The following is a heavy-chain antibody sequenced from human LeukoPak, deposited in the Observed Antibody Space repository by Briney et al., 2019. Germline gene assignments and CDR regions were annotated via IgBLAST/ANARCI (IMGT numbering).Heavy chain of an antibody. D-gene: IGHD3-10*01. CDR2: ISSSSSTI. Sequence: GGSLRLSCAAYGFTFSSYSMNWVRQAPGKGLEWVSYISSSSSTIYYADSVKGRFTISRDNAKNSLYLQMNSLRAEDTAVYYCARDLTHYYGSGSYTRPQAFDYWGQGTLVTVSS. V-gene: IGHV3-48*01. CDR1: GFTFSSYS. CDR3: ARDLTHYYGSGSYTRPQAFDY. J-gene: IGHJ4*02.